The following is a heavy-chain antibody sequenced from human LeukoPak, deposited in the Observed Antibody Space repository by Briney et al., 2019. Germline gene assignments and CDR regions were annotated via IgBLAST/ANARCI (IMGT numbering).Heavy chain of an antibody. CDR1: GFTFSSYD. CDR3: ASSSGWYVQGAFDI. D-gene: IGHD6-19*01. V-gene: IGHV3-13*01. J-gene: IGHJ3*02. CDR2: IGTAGDT. Sequence: GGSLRLSCAASGFTFSSYDMHWVRQATGKGLEWVSAIGTAGDTYYPGSVKGRFTISRENAKNSLYLQMNSLRAGDTAVYYCASSSGWYVQGAFDIWGQGTMVTVSS.